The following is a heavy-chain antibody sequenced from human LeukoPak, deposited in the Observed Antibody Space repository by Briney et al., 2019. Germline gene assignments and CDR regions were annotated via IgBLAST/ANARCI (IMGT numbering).Heavy chain of an antibody. Sequence: GGSLRLSCAASGFNFFTYGMHWVRQAPGKGLEWVAVISYDGSYKYYADSVKGRFTISRDNSKNTLYLQMDSLRAEDTAVYYCARDRGRPAVAGPCYGMDVWGQGTTVTVSS. CDR2: ISYDGSYK. CDR1: GFNFFTYG. D-gene: IGHD6-19*01. V-gene: IGHV3-30*03. CDR3: ARDRGRPAVAGPCYGMDV. J-gene: IGHJ6*02.